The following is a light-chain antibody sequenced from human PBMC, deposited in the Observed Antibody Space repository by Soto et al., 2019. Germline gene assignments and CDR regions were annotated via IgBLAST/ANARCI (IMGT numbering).Light chain of an antibody. CDR2: DVS. J-gene: IGLJ1*01. V-gene: IGLV2-11*01. Sequence: QSVLTQPRSVSGSPGQSATISCTGTSSDVGGYNYVSWYQQHPGKAPKLMIFDVSKRPSGVPDRFSGSKSGNTASLTISGLQAEDVADYSCSSYEGISTYVFGTGTKVTVL. CDR3: SSYEGISTYV. CDR1: SSDVGGYNY.